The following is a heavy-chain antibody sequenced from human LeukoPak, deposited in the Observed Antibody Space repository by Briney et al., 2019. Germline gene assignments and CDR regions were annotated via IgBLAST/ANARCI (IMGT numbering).Heavy chain of an antibody. D-gene: IGHD2-2*01. CDR2: ISGSGGST. CDR1: GFTFDDYA. V-gene: IGHV3-23*01. J-gene: IGHJ4*02. Sequence: GRSLRLSCAASGFTFDDYAMSWVRQAPGKGLEWVSAISGSGGSTYYADSVKGRFTISRDNSKNTLYLQMNSLRAEDTAVYYCAKDSQVVPAAHWGQGTLVTVSS. CDR3: AKDSQVVPAAH.